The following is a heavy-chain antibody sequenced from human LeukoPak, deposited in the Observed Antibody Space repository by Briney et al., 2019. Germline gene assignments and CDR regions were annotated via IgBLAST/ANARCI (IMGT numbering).Heavy chain of an antibody. CDR1: GYTFTGYY. Sequence: GASVKVSCKASGYTFTGYYMHWVRQAPGQGLEWMGWINPNSGGTNYAQKFQGRVTMTRDTSISTAYMELSRLRSDDTAVYHCARVSVAATPFDYWGQGTLVTVSS. V-gene: IGHV1-2*02. CDR2: INPNSGGT. J-gene: IGHJ4*02. D-gene: IGHD2-15*01. CDR3: ARVSVAATPFDY.